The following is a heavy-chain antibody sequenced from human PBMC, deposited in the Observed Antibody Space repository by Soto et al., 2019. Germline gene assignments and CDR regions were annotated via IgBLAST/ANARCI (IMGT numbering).Heavy chain of an antibody. V-gene: IGHV1-69*01. CDR2: IIAIFGTA. CDR1: GCTFSSYA. CDR3: ARDSPQTSSTMVLGGSRPFDP. D-gene: IGHD3-10*01. Sequence: QVQLVQSGAEVKKPGASVKGSCKASGCTFSSYAISWVRQAPGQGLEWLGGIIAIFGTANDAQKFQGRVTITGDESTSTAYMELSSLRSEDTAVYYCARDSPQTSSTMVLGGSRPFDPWGQGTLVTVSS. J-gene: IGHJ5*02.